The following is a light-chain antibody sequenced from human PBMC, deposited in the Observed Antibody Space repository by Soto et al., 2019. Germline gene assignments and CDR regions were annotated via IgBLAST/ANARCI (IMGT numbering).Light chain of an antibody. CDR2: GAS. Sequence: IEVTKSPGTLSLSPGERATLSCRASQSVSNNYLAWYQQKPGQAPRLLIYGASNRATGIPDRFSGSGSGTDFTLTISRLEPDDFAVYYCQQYGSSGTFGQGTKVDIK. CDR3: QQYGSSGT. V-gene: IGKV3-20*01. J-gene: IGKJ1*01. CDR1: QSVSNNY.